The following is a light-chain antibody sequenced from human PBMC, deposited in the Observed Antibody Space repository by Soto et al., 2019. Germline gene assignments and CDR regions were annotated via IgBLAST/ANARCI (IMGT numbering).Light chain of an antibody. Sequence: EIVLTQSPGTLSLSPGERATLSCRASQSVSSSYLVWYQQKPGQAPRLLLYGASSRATGIPDRFSGSGSGTDFTRNSSRLAPEDFAVYCCQQYDSSSWTFGQGTKVEIK. CDR2: GAS. CDR3: QQYDSSSWT. J-gene: IGKJ1*01. CDR1: QSVSSSY. V-gene: IGKV3-20*01.